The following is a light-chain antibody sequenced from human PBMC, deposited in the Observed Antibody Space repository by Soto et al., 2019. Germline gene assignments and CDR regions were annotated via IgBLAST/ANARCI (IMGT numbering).Light chain of an antibody. CDR3: HQYGDSAHT. V-gene: IGKV3-20*01. Sequence: EIVLTQSPGTLSLSPGEGATVSCRASQGVRNGALAWYQQKPGQAPRLLIFGASSRATDIPDRFSASGSGTHFTLTISRLEPEDFAVYYCHQYGDSAHTFGQGTKLDIK. J-gene: IGKJ2*01. CDR1: QGVRNGA. CDR2: GAS.